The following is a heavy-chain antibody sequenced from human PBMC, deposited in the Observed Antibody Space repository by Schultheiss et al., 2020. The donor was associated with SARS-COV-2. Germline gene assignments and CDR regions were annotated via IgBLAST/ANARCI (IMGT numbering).Heavy chain of an antibody. CDR2: INHSGST. Sequence: SQTLSLTCAVSGGSISSSYYWSWIRQPAGKGLEWIGEINHSGSTNYNPSLKSRVTISVDTSKNQFSLKLSSVTAADTAVYYCARSPTLYGDYTNWFDPWGQGTLVTVSS. D-gene: IGHD4-17*01. J-gene: IGHJ5*02. CDR1: GGSISSSYY. V-gene: IGHV4-4*02. CDR3: ARSPTLYGDYTNWFDP.